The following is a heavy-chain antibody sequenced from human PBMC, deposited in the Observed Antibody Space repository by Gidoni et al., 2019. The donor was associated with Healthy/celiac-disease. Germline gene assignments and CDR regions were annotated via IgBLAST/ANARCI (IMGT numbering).Heavy chain of an antibody. CDR1: GGSIRSYY. V-gene: IGHV4-4*07. J-gene: IGHJ3*02. Sequence: QVQLQESGPGLVKPSETLSLTCTVSGGSIRSYYWSWIRQPAGKGLEWIGRIYPSGSTNYNPSLKSRVTMSVDTSKNQFSLKLSSVTAADTAVYYCARESTRWLVRNDAFDIWGQGTMVTVSS. D-gene: IGHD6-19*01. CDR3: ARESTRWLVRNDAFDI. CDR2: IYPSGST.